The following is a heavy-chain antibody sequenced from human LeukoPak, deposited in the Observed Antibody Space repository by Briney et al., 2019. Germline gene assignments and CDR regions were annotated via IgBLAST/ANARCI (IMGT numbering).Heavy chain of an antibody. J-gene: IGHJ3*02. CDR2: ISSSSSTI. V-gene: IGHV3-48*04. CDR3: ARSYGALDI. Sequence: GGSLRLSCAASGFTFSSYSMNWVRQAPGKGLEWVSYISSSSSTIYYADSVKGRFTISRDNAKNSLYLQMNSLRAEDTAVYYCARSYGALDIWGQGTMVTASS. CDR1: GFTFSSYS. D-gene: IGHD4-17*01.